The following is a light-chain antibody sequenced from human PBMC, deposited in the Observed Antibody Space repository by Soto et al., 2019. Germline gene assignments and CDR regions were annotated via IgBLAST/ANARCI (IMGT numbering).Light chain of an antibody. V-gene: IGLV1-44*01. CDR1: SSNIGSYT. CDR2: SNS. J-gene: IGLJ1*01. CDR3: AAWDDSLNGYV. Sequence: QSVLIQPPSASGTPGQRVTVSCSGGSSNIGSYTVNWYQQLPGAAPKLLIYSNSPRPSGVPDRFSASKSGTSASLAISGLQADDEAEYYCAAWDDSLNGYVFGPGTKLTVL.